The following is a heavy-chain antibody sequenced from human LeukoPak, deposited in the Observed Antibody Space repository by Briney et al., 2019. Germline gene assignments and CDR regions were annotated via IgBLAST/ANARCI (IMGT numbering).Heavy chain of an antibody. CDR3: ARDSSSWYVSGETSFDY. D-gene: IGHD6-13*01. J-gene: IGHJ4*02. Sequence: PGGSLRLSCADSGFTFGRYWMHWVRQAPGKGLVWVSHITTDGSGTSYADSVKGRFTISRDNAKNTLYLQMNSLRAEDTAVYYCARDSSSWYVSGETSFDYWGQGTLVTVSS. CDR2: ITTDGSGT. V-gene: IGHV3-74*01. CDR1: GFTFGRYW.